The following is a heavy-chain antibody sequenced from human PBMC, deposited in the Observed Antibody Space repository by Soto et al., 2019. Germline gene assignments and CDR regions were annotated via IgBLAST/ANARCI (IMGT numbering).Heavy chain of an antibody. CDR1: GYTFTDLY. Sequence: QVQLVQSGAELKKPGASVRVSCKPSGYTFTDLYIHWVRQAPGQGLEWMGWVDPRSGGRRNTQKFQGRVTMSRDTSTSTVYMELNSLTSDDTAVYYCARDNYGTLAYWGQGTLVTVSS. CDR2: VDPRSGGR. J-gene: IGHJ4*02. D-gene: IGHD3-16*01. V-gene: IGHV1-2*02. CDR3: ARDNYGTLAY.